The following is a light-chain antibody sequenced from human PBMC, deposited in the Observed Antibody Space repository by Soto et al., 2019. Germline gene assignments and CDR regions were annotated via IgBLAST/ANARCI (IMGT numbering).Light chain of an antibody. CDR1: KRVRSN. Sequence: EIVMTQSPATLSVSPGERATLSCGASKRVRSNLTWYQQKPAQAPRPLIYGASTRATGIPARFSGSGSGTEFTLTISSLQSEDFAVYYCQQYNNWPPYTFGQGTKLEIK. CDR3: QQYNNWPPYT. CDR2: GAS. J-gene: IGKJ2*01. V-gene: IGKV3-15*01.